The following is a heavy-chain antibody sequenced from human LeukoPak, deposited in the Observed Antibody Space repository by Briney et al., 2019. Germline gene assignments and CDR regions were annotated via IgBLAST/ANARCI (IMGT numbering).Heavy chain of an antibody. CDR3: ARGVIQLWLTRDYYYYYMDV. V-gene: IGHV4-34*01. CDR2: INHSGST. CDR1: GGSFSGYY. D-gene: IGHD5-18*01. J-gene: IGHJ6*03. Sequence: PSETLSLTCAVYGGSFSGYYWSWIRQPPGKGLEWIGEINHSGSTNYNPSLKSRVTISVDTSKNQFSLKLSSVTAADTAVYYCARGVIQLWLTRDYYYYYMDVWGKGTTVTVSS.